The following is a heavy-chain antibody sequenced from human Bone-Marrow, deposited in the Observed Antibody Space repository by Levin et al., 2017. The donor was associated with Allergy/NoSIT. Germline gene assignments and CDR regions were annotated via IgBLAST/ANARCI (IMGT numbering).Heavy chain of an antibody. V-gene: IGHV2-5*01. CDR3: AHRRRDGPGFFHN. CDR1: GFSLDTRAVG. Sequence: KVSGPTLVKPPQTLTLTCTFSGFSLDTRAVGVAWIRQPPGKALDWLAVVYWNDDKAYSPSLRSRLTITKDTSKNQVFLTMTNMDPVDTATYFCAHRRRDGPGFFHNWGPGTLVTVSS. CDR2: VYWNDDK. D-gene: IGHD5-12*01. J-gene: IGHJ4*02.